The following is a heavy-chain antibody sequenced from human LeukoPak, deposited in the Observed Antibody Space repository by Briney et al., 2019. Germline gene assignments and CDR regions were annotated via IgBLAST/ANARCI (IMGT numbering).Heavy chain of an antibody. Sequence: KPSETLSLTCTVSGGSISSYYWSWIRQPAGKGLEWIGRIYSGGRTNYNPSLKSRVTISVDTSRNQFSLKLSSVTAADTAVYYCARTPGINWFDPWGQGTLVTVSS. V-gene: IGHV4-4*07. CDR2: IYSGGRT. CDR3: ARTPGINWFDP. J-gene: IGHJ5*02. D-gene: IGHD1-1*01. CDR1: GGSISSYY.